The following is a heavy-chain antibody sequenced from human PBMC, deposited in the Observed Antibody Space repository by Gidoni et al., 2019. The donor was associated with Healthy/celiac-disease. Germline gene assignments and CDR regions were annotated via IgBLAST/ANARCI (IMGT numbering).Heavy chain of an antibody. CDR3: ARLYYDSSGSIDY. J-gene: IGHJ4*02. V-gene: IGHV5-51*01. D-gene: IGHD3-22*01. CDR1: GYSFPSYW. Sequence: QLVQSGAAVKNTGGSLQSSCKGSGYSFPSYWIGWLRQMPGNGLEWMGIIYPGDSDTRDSPSVQGQVTISADKSISTAYLQWSSLKASDTAMYYCARLYYDSSGSIDYWGQGTLVTVSS. CDR2: IYPGDSDT.